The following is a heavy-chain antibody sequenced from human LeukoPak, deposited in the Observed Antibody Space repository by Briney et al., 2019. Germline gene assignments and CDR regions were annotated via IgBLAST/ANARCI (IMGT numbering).Heavy chain of an antibody. V-gene: IGHV4-39*07. J-gene: IGHJ6*03. CDR3: ARGNCGGDCYLLYHYYYMDV. D-gene: IGHD2-21*02. CDR1: GGSISSSSYY. Sequence: KPSETLSLTCTVSGGSISSSSYYWGWIRQPPGKGLEWIGRIYYSGSTNYNPSLKSRVTISVDTAKNQFSLKLSSVTAADTAVYYCARGNCGGDCYLLYHYYYMDVWGKGTTVTISS. CDR2: IYYSGST.